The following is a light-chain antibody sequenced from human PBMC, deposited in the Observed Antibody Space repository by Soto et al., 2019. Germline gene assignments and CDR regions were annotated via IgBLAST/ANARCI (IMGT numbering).Light chain of an antibody. J-gene: IGKJ1*01. CDR1: QTVRNNY. CDR2: AAS. Sequence: EFVLTQSPGTLSLFPGERATLSCRASQTVRNNYLAWYQQKPGQAPRLLIYAASSRATGIPDRFSGGGSGTDFTLTISRLEPEDFAVYYCQQYGSSPWTFGQGTKVDIK. V-gene: IGKV3-20*01. CDR3: QQYGSSPWT.